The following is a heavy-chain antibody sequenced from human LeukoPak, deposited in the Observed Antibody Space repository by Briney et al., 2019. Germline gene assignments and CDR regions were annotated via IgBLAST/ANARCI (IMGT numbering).Heavy chain of an antibody. V-gene: IGHV5-51*01. Sequence: GGSLKISCKGSGYSFASHWIGWVRQMPGKGLEWMGIIYPGDSDTRYSPSFQGQVTISADKSITTAYLQWNSLKASDTAMYYCARRAYCSSSSCREDWFDPWGQGTLVTVSS. J-gene: IGHJ5*02. CDR1: GYSFASHW. CDR2: IYPGDSDT. D-gene: IGHD2-2*01. CDR3: ARRAYCSSSSCREDWFDP.